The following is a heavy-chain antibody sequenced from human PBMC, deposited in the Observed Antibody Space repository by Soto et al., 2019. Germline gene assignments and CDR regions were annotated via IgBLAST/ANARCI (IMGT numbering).Heavy chain of an antibody. Sequence: PGESLKISCKGPGYSFTSYWISWVRQMPGKGLEWMGRIDPSDSYTNYSPSFQGHVTISADKSISTAYLQWSSLKASDTAMYYCARLSLYCSSTSCYLTKYGMDVWGQGTTVTVSS. J-gene: IGHJ6*02. CDR2: IDPSDSYT. CDR3: ARLSLYCSSTSCYLTKYGMDV. D-gene: IGHD2-2*01. CDR1: GYSFTSYW. V-gene: IGHV5-10-1*01.